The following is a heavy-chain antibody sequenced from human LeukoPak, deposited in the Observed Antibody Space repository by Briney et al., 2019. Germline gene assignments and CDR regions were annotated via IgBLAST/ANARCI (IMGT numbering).Heavy chain of an antibody. CDR3: ATTSDQIPYYYYGMDV. Sequence: SQTLSLTCVISGDSVSSNSATWNWIRHSPSRGLEWLGRTYYRSKWYNDYAVSLKSRITINPDTSKNQFSLQLNSVTPDDTAVYYRATTSDQIPYYYYGMDVWGQGTTVTVSS. J-gene: IGHJ6*02. V-gene: IGHV6-1*01. D-gene: IGHD2-2*01. CDR1: GDSVSSNSAT. CDR2: TYYRSKWYN.